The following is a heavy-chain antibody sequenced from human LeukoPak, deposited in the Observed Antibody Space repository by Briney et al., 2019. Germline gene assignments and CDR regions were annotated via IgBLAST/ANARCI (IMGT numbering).Heavy chain of an antibody. Sequence: PGRSLRLSCAASGFTFSSYAMHWVRQAPGKGLEWVAVISYDGSNKYYADSVKGRFTISRDNSKNTLYLQMNSLRAEDTAVCYCARVPFGEYYDSSGYYYEDYWGQGTLVTVSS. CDR1: GFTFSSYA. J-gene: IGHJ4*02. D-gene: IGHD3-22*01. CDR2: ISYDGSNK. CDR3: ARVPFGEYYDSSGYYYEDY. V-gene: IGHV3-30-3*01.